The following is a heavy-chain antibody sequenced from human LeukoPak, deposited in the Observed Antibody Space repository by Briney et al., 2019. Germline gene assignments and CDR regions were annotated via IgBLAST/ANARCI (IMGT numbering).Heavy chain of an antibody. D-gene: IGHD6-13*01. V-gene: IGHV4-4*07. CDR1: GGSISSYY. CDR3: ARALSAAGLHKYNWFDP. CDR2: IYTSGST. J-gene: IGHJ5*02. Sequence: SETLSLTCTVSGGSISSYYWNWIRQPAGKGLEWIGRIYTSGSTNYNPSLKSRVTMSVDTSKNQFSLKLSSVTAADTAVYYCARALSAAGLHKYNWFDPWGQGTLVTVSS.